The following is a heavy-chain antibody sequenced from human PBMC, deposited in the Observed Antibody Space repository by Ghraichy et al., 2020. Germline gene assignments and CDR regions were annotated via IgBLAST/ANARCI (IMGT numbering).Heavy chain of an antibody. CDR2: IYYSGST. CDR1: GGSVSSGSYY. D-gene: IGHD3-22*01. Sequence: SETLSLTCTVSGGSVSSGSYYWSWIRQPPGKGLEWIGYIYYSGSTNYNPSLKSRVTISVDTSKNQFSLKLSSVTAADTAVYYCARGPGSGYSNWFDPWGQGTLVTVSS. V-gene: IGHV4-61*01. J-gene: IGHJ5*02. CDR3: ARGPGSGYSNWFDP.